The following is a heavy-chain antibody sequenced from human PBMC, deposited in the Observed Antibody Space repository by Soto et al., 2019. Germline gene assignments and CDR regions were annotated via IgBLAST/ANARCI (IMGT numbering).Heavy chain of an antibody. Sequence: GESLILSCAASGFTFNNYGMHWVRQSPGKGLECVAVIWYDGSHESYADSVKGRFTISRDNSKNTLFLQMNSLRAEDTAVYYCARDRYSYDSRAYQGVDWYFDLWGRGTLVTVSS. V-gene: IGHV3-33*01. CDR2: IWYDGSHE. CDR1: GFTFNNYG. J-gene: IGHJ2*01. D-gene: IGHD3-22*01. CDR3: ARDRYSYDSRAYQGVDWYFDL.